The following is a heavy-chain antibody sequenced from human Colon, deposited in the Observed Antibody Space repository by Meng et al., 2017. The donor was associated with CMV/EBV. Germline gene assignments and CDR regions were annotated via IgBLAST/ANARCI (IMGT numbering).Heavy chain of an antibody. CDR2: ISTSIGN. V-gene: IGHV1-18*01. D-gene: IGHD6-13*01. Sequence: ASVKVSCKASGYTVSSYGISWVRQAPGQGLEWMGCISTSIGNQYAQKFQGRVIMTTDSPTNTAYLEVMSLRSEDTAVYYCARVNETSMGIAALGGMDVWGQGTTVTVSS. J-gene: IGHJ6*02. CDR3: ARVNETSMGIAALGGMDV. CDR1: GYTVSSYG.